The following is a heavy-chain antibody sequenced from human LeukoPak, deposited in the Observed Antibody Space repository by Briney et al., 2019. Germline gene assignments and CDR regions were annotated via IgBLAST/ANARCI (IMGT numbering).Heavy chain of an antibody. CDR3: ARATQTAIFGVDTGTEGIDY. J-gene: IGHJ4*02. Sequence: SETLSLTCTVSGGSISSGGYYWSWIRQHPGKGLEWIGYIYYSGSTYYNPSLKSRVTISVDTSKNQFSLKLSSVTAADTAVYYCARATQTAIFGVDTGTEGIDYWGQGTLVTVSS. D-gene: IGHD3-3*01. V-gene: IGHV4-31*03. CDR1: GGSISSGGYY. CDR2: IYYSGST.